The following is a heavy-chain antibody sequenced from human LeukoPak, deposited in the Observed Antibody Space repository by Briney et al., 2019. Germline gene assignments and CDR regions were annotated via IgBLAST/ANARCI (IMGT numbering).Heavy chain of an antibody. D-gene: IGHD4-11*01. V-gene: IGHV1-69*01. CDR1: GGTFSSYA. CDR3: AVMTTVKYYYYYYMDV. CDR2: IIPIFGTA. Sequence: SVKVSCKASGGTFSSYAISWVRQAPGQGLEWMGGIIPIFGTANYAQKFQGRVTITADESTSTAYMELSRLRSEDTAVYYCAVMTTVKYYYYYYMDVWGKGTTVTVSS. J-gene: IGHJ6*03.